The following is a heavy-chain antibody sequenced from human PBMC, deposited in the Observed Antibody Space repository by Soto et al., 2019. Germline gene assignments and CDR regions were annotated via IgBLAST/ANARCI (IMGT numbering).Heavy chain of an antibody. V-gene: IGHV3-23*01. J-gene: IGHJ4*02. CDR1: GFTFSSYA. D-gene: IGHD1-26*01. Sequence: QPGGSLRLSCAASGFTFSSYAMSWVRQAPGKGLEWVSAISGSGGSTYYADSVKGRFTISRDNSKNTLYLQMNSLRAEDTAVYYCAKSGPLPYSGSYQGEDYWGQGTLVTVSS. CDR2: ISGSGGST. CDR3: AKSGPLPYSGSYQGEDY.